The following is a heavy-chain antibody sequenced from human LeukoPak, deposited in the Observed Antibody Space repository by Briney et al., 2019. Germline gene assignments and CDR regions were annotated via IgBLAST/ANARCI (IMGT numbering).Heavy chain of an antibody. Sequence: GASVKVSCKASGYTFTSYGISWVRQAPGQGLEWMGWISAYNGNTNYAQKLQGRVTMTTDTSTSTAYMELRSLRSDDTAVYYCARASLYGSGFLDAFDIWGQGTMVTVSS. CDR1: GYTFTSYG. CDR3: ARASLYGSGFLDAFDI. V-gene: IGHV1-18*01. CDR2: ISAYNGNT. D-gene: IGHD3-10*01. J-gene: IGHJ3*02.